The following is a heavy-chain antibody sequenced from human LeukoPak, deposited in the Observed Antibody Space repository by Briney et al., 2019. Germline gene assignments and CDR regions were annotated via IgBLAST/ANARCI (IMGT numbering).Heavy chain of an antibody. CDR2: IIPIFGTA. CDR3: ERDYGYSYGYPGAY. CDR1: GGTFSSYA. J-gene: IGHJ4*02. D-gene: IGHD5-18*01. V-gene: IGHV1-69*05. Sequence: SVKVSCKASGGTFSSYAISWVRQAPGQGLEWMGRIIPIFGTANYAQKFQGRVTITTDASTSTAYMELSSLRSEDTAVYYCERDYGYSYGYPGAYWGQGTLVSVSS.